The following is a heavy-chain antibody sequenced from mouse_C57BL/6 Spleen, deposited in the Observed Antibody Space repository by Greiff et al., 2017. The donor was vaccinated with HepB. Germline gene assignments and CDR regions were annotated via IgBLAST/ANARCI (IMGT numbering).Heavy chain of an antibody. D-gene: IGHD3-3*01. Sequence: DVKLVESGGDLVKPGGSLKLSCAASGFTFSSYGMSWVRQTPDKRLEWVATISSGGSYTYYPDSVKGRFTISRDNAKNTLYLQMSSLKSEDTAMYYCARRGDRFDDWGQGTTLTVSS. CDR1: GFTFSSYG. CDR2: ISSGGSYT. CDR3: ARRGDRFDD. V-gene: IGHV5-6*02. J-gene: IGHJ2*01.